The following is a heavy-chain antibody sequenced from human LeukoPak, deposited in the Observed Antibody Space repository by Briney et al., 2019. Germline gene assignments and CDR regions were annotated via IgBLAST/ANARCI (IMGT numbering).Heavy chain of an antibody. V-gene: IGHV3-33*01. D-gene: IGHD3-22*01. CDR3: ARGDYYYDSSGYPGH. CDR1: GFTFSSYG. CDR2: IWYDGNTR. J-gene: IGHJ4*02. Sequence: GGSLRLSCAASGFTFSSYGMHWVRQAPGKGLEWVAVIWYDGNTRYYADSVKGRFTISRDNSKNTLYLQMNSLRAEDTAVYYCARGDYYYDSSGYPGHWGQGTLVTVSS.